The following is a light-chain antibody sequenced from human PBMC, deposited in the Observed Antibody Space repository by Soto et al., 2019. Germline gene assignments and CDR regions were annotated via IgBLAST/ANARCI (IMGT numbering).Light chain of an antibody. V-gene: IGKV3-15*01. CDR3: QQYNNWPPGT. CDR1: QSVGTY. CDR2: GTS. J-gene: IGKJ1*01. Sequence: EIVFAQSPGTLSLSPGERATLSCRASQSVGTYLAWYQQKPGQPPRLLIHGTSTRATGIPARFSGSGSGTEFTLTISSLQSEDFAVYYCQQYNNWPPGTFGQGTKVDIK.